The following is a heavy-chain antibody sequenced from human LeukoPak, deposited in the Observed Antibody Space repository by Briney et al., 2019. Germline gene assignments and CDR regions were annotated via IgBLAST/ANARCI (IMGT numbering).Heavy chain of an antibody. Sequence: GESLKISCKGSGYSFTSYWIGWLRQMPGTGLEWVGAIYPDDSDSRYSPSFRGQGVILANRSIRPAYLQWNSLKTSDTAMYYCVRQRGSSGTINHFDPWGQGTLVTVSS. CDR3: VRQRGSSGTINHFDP. CDR2: IYPDDSDS. V-gene: IGHV5-51*01. D-gene: IGHD3-10*01. CDR1: GYSFTSYW. J-gene: IGHJ5*02.